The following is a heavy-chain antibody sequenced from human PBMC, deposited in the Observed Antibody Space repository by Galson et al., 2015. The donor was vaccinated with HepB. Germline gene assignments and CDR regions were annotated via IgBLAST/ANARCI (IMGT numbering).Heavy chain of an antibody. CDR1: GFTFSDYY. CDR2: ISSSSSYT. D-gene: IGHD5-18*01. CDR3: ARDQDSYGYSGAFDI. V-gene: IGHV3-11*05. Sequence: ASGFTFSDYYMSWIRPAPGKGLEWVSYISSSSSYTNYADSVKGRFTTSRDNAKNSLYLQINSLRAEDTAVYYCARDQDSYGYSGAFDIWGQGTMVTVSS. J-gene: IGHJ3*02.